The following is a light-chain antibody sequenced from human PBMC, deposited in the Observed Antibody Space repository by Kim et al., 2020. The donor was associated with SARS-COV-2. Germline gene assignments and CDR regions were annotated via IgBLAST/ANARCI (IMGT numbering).Light chain of an antibody. CDR3: GTWDSSLSAGV. CDR1: SSNIGNSY. V-gene: IGLV1-51*01. CDR2: DNH. Sequence: QSVLTQPPSVSAAPGQKVTISCSGSSSNIGNSYVYWYQQRPGTAPKLLIYDNHKRPSGIPDRFSGSKSGTSATLGITGLQTGDEADYYCGTWDSSLSAGVFGGGTQLTVL. J-gene: IGLJ3*02.